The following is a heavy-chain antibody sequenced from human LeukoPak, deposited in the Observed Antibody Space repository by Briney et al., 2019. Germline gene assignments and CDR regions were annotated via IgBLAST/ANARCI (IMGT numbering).Heavy chain of an antibody. CDR3: ARDLRGYSYGYYFDY. CDR2: ITDSGGNT. CDR1: GFTFSTYA. J-gene: IGHJ4*02. V-gene: IGHV3-23*01. D-gene: IGHD5-18*01. Sequence: GGSLRLSCTASGFTFSTYAMSWVRQAPGKGLEWVSAITDSGGNTYYAAPVKGRFTISRDNSKNTLYLQMNSLRAEDTAAYYCARDLRGYSYGYYFDYWGQGTLVTVSS.